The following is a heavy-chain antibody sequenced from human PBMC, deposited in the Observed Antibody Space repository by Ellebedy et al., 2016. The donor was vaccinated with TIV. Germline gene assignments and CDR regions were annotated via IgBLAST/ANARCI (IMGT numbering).Heavy chain of an antibody. CDR2: MNPNSGNT. V-gene: IGHV1-8*03. CDR3: ARGRRDCSGGSCELTRDSWFDP. J-gene: IGHJ5*02. CDR1: GYTFTSYD. Sequence: AASVKVSCKASGYTFTSYDINWVRQATGQGLEWMGWMNPNSGNTGYAQKFQGRVTITRNTSISTAYMELSSLRSEDTAVYYCARGRRDCSGGSCELTRDSWFDPWGQGTLVTVSS. D-gene: IGHD2-15*01.